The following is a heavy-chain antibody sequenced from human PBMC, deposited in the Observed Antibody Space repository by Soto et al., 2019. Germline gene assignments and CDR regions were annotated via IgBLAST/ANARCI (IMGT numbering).Heavy chain of an antibody. V-gene: IGHV4-61*01. CDR3: AASISLYGMDV. J-gene: IGHJ6*02. Sequence: PSETLSLTCNVSGGSVSRVSYYWSWIRQSPGKGLEWIGYVYYSGSTNYNPSLKSRVTISVDTSKNQFSLKLRSVAAADTAVYYCAASISLYGMDVWGQGTTVTVSS. CDR1: GGSVSRVSYY. D-gene: IGHD3-10*01. CDR2: VYYSGST.